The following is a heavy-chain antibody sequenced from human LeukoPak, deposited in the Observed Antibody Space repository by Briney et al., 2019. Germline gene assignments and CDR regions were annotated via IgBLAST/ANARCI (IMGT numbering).Heavy chain of an antibody. CDR2: INSDRSTA. CDR3: ARTTGPRAFDI. J-gene: IGHJ3*02. Sequence: PGGSLRLSCAASGFTFRSYWMHWVRQAPGKGLVWVSRINSDRSTATYADSVRGRFTISRDNADNTLYLQMDSLRAEDTAVYYCARTTGPRAFDIWGQGTILTVSS. V-gene: IGHV3-74*01. D-gene: IGHD2-2*01. CDR1: GFTFRSYW.